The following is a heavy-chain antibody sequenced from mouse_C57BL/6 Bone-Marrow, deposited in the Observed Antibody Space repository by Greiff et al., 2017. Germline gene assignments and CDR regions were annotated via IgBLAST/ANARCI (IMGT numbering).Heavy chain of an antibody. CDR1: GFTFSSIA. CDR3: AGYSRRDWYFDV. CDR2: ISSGGSYT. J-gene: IGHJ1*03. Sequence: EVQGVESGGDLVKPGGPLKLPCPAPGFTFSSIAWSWVRQTPDKRRRWAPTISSGGSYTYYPDSVKGRFTTSRENAKNTLYLQMSSLKSEDTAMYYCAGYSRRDWYFDVWGTGTTVTVSS. V-gene: IGHV5-6*01. D-gene: IGHD1-2*01.